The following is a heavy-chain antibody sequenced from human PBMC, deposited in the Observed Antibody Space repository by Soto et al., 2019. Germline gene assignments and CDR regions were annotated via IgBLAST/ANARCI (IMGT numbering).Heavy chain of an antibody. V-gene: IGHV4-61*01. Sequence: SETLSLTCTVSGGSFKSGSYYWSWIRQPPGKGLEWIGYIYYSRSTNYNPSLKSRVTISVDTSKNQFSLKLSSVTAADTAVYYCASLVTAYYYYYGMDVWGQGTTVTVSS. CDR3: ASLVTAYYYYYGMDV. CDR1: GGSFKSGSYY. J-gene: IGHJ6*02. CDR2: IYYSRST. D-gene: IGHD2-21*02.